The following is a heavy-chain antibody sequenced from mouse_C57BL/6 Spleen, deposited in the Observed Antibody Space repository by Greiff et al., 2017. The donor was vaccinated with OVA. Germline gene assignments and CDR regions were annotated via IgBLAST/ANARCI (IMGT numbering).Heavy chain of an antibody. Sequence: QVQLQQPGAELVKPGASVKLSCKASGYTFTSYWMHWVKQRPGQGLEWIGMIHPNSGSTNYNEKFKSKATLTVDKSSSTAYMQLSSLTSEDSAVYYCASGTTVVRYFDVWGTGTTLTVSS. CDR3: ASGTTVVRYFDV. D-gene: IGHD1-1*01. CDR2: IHPNSGST. CDR1: GYTFTSYW. V-gene: IGHV1-64*01. J-gene: IGHJ1*03.